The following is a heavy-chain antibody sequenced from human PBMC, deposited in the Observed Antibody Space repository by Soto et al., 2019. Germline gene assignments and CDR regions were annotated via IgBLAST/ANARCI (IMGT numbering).Heavy chain of an antibody. CDR3: AKEQAAEYGAYYYYLAV. CDR2: ISYDGSKN. Sequence: QVQLVESGGGVVQPGRSLRLSCAASGFTFSSYGMHWVRQAPGKGLEWVAVISYDGSKNYYADSVKGRFTISRDNSRNALFLQMNSLRADGTAVYYCAKEQAAEYGAYYYYLAVWGKETTVTVSS. CDR1: GFTFSSYG. D-gene: IGHD4-17*01. V-gene: IGHV3-30*18. J-gene: IGHJ6*03.